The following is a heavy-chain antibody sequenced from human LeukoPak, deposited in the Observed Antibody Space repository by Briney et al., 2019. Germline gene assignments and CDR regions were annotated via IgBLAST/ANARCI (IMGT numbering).Heavy chain of an antibody. CDR3: ARVDGYSDY. V-gene: IGHV4-39*01. J-gene: IGHJ4*02. CDR2: IYSSGTT. D-gene: IGHD5-24*01. CDR1: GGSISSSSFY. Sequence: PSETLSLTCTVFGGSISSSSFYWGWIRQPPGKGLEWIGSIYSSGTTYYSPSLKSRVTISVDTSKNQFSLKLNSVTAADTAVYYCARVDGYSDYWGQGTLVTVSS.